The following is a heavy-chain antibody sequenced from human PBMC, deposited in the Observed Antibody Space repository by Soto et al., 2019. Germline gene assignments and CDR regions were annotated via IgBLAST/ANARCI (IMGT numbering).Heavy chain of an antibody. Sequence: EVQLVESGGGLVQPGGSLRLSCAGSGFTFSDYYIDWVRQAPGKGLEWVGRSRDKGNSYSTDYAASVKGRFTISRDASKSSLFLPMNSLKTEDTALYSCTRSITGTTSSDYWGQGTLVTVSS. D-gene: IGHD1-7*01. J-gene: IGHJ4*02. CDR3: TRSITGTTSSDY. V-gene: IGHV3-72*01. CDR1: GFTFSDYY. CDR2: SRDKGNSYST.